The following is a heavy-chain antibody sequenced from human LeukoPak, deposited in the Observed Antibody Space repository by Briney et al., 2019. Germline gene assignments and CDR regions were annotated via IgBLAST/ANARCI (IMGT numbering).Heavy chain of an antibody. J-gene: IGHJ3*02. CDR3: ARVRTELRAFDI. CDR2: IYHSGST. CDR1: GVSISSGGYS. V-gene: IGHV4-30-2*01. Sequence: SETLSLTCTVSGVSISSGGYSWSWIRQPPGKGLEWIGYIYHSGSTYYNPSLKSRVTISVDRSKNQFSLKLSSVTAADTAVYYCARVRTELRAFDIWGQGTMVTVSS. D-gene: IGHD2-8*02.